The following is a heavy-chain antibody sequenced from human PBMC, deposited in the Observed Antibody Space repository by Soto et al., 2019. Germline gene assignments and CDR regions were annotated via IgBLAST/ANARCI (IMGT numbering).Heavy chain of an antibody. CDR1: GYSFPNYA. CDR3: ARGTREQLGQSYYFHY. CDR2: MNPYSGNT. V-gene: IGHV1-8*01. D-gene: IGHD6-13*01. J-gene: IGHJ4*02. Sequence: SLKVSCKASGYSFPNYAINWVRHATGQGLEWMGWMNPYSGNTGCAQKFQGRVTMTRNTSISTAYMELSSLRSEDTAVYYCARGTREQLGQSYYFHYWGQGALVTVSS.